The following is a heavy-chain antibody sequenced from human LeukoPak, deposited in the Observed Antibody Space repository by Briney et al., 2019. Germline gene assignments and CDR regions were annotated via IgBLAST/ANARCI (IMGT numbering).Heavy chain of an antibody. D-gene: IGHD3-22*01. CDR1: GGSISSYY. V-gene: IGHV4-59*01. Sequence: SETLSLTCTVSGGSISSYYWSWIRQPPGKGLEWIGYIYYSGSTNYNPSLKSRVTISVDTSKNQFSLKLSSVTAADTAVYYCARLEGYYDSSGYYGPFDYWGQGTLVTVSS. CDR2: IYYSGST. J-gene: IGHJ4*02. CDR3: ARLEGYYDSSGYYGPFDY.